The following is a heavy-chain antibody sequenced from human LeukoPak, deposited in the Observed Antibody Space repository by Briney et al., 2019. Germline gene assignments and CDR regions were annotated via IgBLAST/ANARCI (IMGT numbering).Heavy chain of an antibody. J-gene: IGHJ6*02. CDR2: IYTSGST. CDR1: GGSISSYY. D-gene: IGHD2-2*01. Sequence: SETLSLTCTVSGGSISSYYWSWIWQPAGKGLDWIGRIYTSGSTNYNPSLKSRVTMSVDTSKNQFSLKLSSVTAADTAVYYCARASVPAAMQYYYYGMDVWGQGTTVTVSS. CDR3: ARASVPAAMQYYYYGMDV. V-gene: IGHV4-4*07.